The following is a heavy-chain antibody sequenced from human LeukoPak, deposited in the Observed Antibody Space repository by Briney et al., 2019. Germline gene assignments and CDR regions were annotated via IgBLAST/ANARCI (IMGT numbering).Heavy chain of an antibody. Sequence: SETLSLTCTVSGGSISSYYWSWIRQPPGKGLEWIGYIYYSGCTNYNPSLESRVTISVDTSKNQFSLKLSSVTAADTAVYYCARTEVTIFSKYYFDYWGQGTLVTVSS. CDR1: GGSISSYY. J-gene: IGHJ4*02. V-gene: IGHV4-59*01. CDR3: ARTEVTIFSKYYFDY. CDR2: IYYSGCT. D-gene: IGHD3-9*01.